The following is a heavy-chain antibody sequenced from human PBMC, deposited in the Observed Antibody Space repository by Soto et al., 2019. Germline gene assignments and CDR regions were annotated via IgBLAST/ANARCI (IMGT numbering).Heavy chain of an antibody. J-gene: IGHJ4*02. D-gene: IGHD6-6*01. CDR1: GDSVSSNSAA. V-gene: IGHV6-1*01. CDR2: TYYRSKWYN. CDR3: ARGSPFSSSPHFDY. Sequence: SQTLSLTCAISGDSVSSNSAAWNWIRQSPSRGLEWLGRTYYRSKWYNDYAVSVKSRITINPDTSKNQFSLQLNSVTPEDTAVYCCARGSPFSSSPHFDYWGQGTLVTVSS.